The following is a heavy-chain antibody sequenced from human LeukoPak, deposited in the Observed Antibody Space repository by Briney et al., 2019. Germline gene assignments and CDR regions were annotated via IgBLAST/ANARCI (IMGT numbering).Heavy chain of an antibody. CDR3: ARGVLGYCSSTSCYWFDP. Sequence: PGRSLRLSCAASGFTFSSYAMHCVRQAPGKGLEWVANIKQDGSEKYYVDSVKGRFTISRDNAKNSLCLRMNSLRAEDTAVYYCARGVLGYCSSTSCYWFDPWGQGALVTVSS. D-gene: IGHD2-2*01. J-gene: IGHJ5*02. CDR1: GFTFSSYA. CDR2: IKQDGSEK. V-gene: IGHV3-7*01.